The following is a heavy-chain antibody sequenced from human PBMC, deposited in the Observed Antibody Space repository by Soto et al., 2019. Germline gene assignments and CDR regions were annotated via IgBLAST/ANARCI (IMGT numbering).Heavy chain of an antibody. CDR3: ARCHLYYDSSGYYIDWFDP. CDR2: ISACNGNT. CDR1: GYTFTSYG. J-gene: IGHJ5*02. D-gene: IGHD3-22*01. Sequence: QVQLVQSGAEVKKPGASVKVSCKASGYTFTSYGISWVRQAPGHGLEWMGWISACNGNTNYAQKLQGRVTMTTDTSTSTAYMELRRLRSDDTAVYYYARCHLYYDSSGYYIDWFDPWGQGTLVTVSS. V-gene: IGHV1-18*01.